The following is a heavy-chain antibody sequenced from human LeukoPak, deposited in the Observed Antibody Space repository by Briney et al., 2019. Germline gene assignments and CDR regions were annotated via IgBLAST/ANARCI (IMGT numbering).Heavy chain of an antibody. CDR3: AQLTHDVDTAMAKGPSPNDAFDI. J-gene: IGHJ3*02. V-gene: IGHV1-69*13. D-gene: IGHD5-18*01. Sequence: GASVKVSCKATGGNFVTYYITWVRQAPGQGLEWMGWISAYDGNTNYAQKFQGRVTITADESTSTAYMELSSLRSEDTAVYYCAQLTHDVDTAMAKGPSPNDAFDIWGQGTMVTVSS. CDR1: GGNFVTYY. CDR2: ISAYDGNT.